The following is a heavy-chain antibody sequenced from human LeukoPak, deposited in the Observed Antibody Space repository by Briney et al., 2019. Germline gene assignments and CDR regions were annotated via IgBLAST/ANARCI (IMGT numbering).Heavy chain of an antibody. Sequence: PGGSLRLSCAASGFTCSSYAMHWVRQSPGKGLEFVSAISRYGDGTYYANSVKGRFTISRDNSKSTLSLQMGSLRVEDMAVYYCARVAPAGNLDSWGQGTLVTVSS. CDR2: ISRYGDGT. D-gene: IGHD6-13*01. V-gene: IGHV3-64*01. J-gene: IGHJ5*01. CDR1: GFTCSSYA. CDR3: ARVAPAGNLDS.